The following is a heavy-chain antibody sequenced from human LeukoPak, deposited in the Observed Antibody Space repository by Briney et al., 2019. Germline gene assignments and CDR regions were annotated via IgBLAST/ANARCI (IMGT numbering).Heavy chain of an antibody. CDR1: GFTFSSYS. D-gene: IGHD3-16*01. Sequence: GSLRLSCAASGFTFSSYSMNWVRQPPGKGLEWIGEINHSGSTNYNPSLKSRVTISVDTSKNQFSLKLSSVTAADTAVYYCARLSYDYVWGSYAYFDYWGQGTLVTVSS. CDR3: ARLSYDYVWGSYAYFDY. J-gene: IGHJ4*02. CDR2: INHSGST. V-gene: IGHV4-34*01.